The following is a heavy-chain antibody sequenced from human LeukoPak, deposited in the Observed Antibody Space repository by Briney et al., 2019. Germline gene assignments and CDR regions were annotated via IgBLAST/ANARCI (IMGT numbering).Heavy chain of an antibody. CDR1: GGSITNYY. CDR2: MFYTGTS. V-gene: IGHV4-59*12. J-gene: IGHJ4*02. CDR3: ARGSDRYGYVY. Sequence: SETLSLTCSVFGGSITNYYWSWFRQPPGKGLEWIGYMFYTGTSNYNPSLRSRVTMSVDTSQNQFSLKLSSVTAADTAVYYCARGSDRYGYVYWGQGTLVTVSS. D-gene: IGHD5-18*01.